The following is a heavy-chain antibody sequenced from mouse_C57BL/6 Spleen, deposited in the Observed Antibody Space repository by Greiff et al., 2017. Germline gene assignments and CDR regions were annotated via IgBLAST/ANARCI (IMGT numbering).Heavy chain of an antibody. CDR3: ARTTVVAEDYAMDY. Sequence: EVQVVESGAELVRPGSSVKMSCKTSGYTFTSYGINWVKQRPGQGLEWIGYIYIGNGYTEYNEKFKGKATLTSDTSSSTAYMQLSSLTSEDSAIYFCARTTVVAEDYAMDYWGQGTSVTVSS. CDR2: IYIGNGYT. J-gene: IGHJ4*01. CDR1: GYTFTSYG. D-gene: IGHD1-1*01. V-gene: IGHV1-58*01.